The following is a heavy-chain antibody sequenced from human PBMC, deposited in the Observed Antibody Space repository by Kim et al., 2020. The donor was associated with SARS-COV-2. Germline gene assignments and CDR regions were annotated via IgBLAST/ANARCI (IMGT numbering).Heavy chain of an antibody. Sequence: ASVKVSCKASGYTFTSYAMHWARHAPGQRLEWMGWINAGNGNTKYSQKFQGRVTITRDTSASTAYMELSSLRSEDTAVYYCARDSYYDIFRYYFYDMDVWGKGTAVTVSS. V-gene: IGHV1-3*01. D-gene: IGHD3-9*01. CDR3: ARDSYYDIFRYYFYDMDV. CDR1: GYTFTSYA. J-gene: IGHJ6*03. CDR2: INAGNGNT.